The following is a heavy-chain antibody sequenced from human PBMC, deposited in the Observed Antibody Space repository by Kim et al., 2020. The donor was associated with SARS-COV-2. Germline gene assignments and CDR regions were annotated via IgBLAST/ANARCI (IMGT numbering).Heavy chain of an antibody. Sequence: RFTISRDNSKNTLYLQMNSLRAEDTAVYYCARMSWIITIFGVVSPDAFDIWGQGTMVTVSS. D-gene: IGHD3-3*01. CDR3: ARMSWIITIFGVVSPDAFDI. V-gene: IGHV3-30*07. J-gene: IGHJ3*02.